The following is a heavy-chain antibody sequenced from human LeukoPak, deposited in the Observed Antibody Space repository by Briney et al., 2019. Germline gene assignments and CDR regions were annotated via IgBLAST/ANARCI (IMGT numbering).Heavy chain of an antibody. V-gene: IGHV3-33*01. CDR1: GFTFSTYG. D-gene: IGHD6-19*01. J-gene: IGHJ6*02. CDR3: ARDSVTYSSSWSGYGMGV. CDR2: IWYNGSFK. Sequence: PGGSLRLSCAASGFTFSTYGLHWVRQAPGKGLEWVAEIWYNGSFKYYADSVGGRFIVSRDNSNNTLYLEMNSLRGDDTAVYFCARDSVTYSSSWSGYGMGVWGQGTTVTVSS.